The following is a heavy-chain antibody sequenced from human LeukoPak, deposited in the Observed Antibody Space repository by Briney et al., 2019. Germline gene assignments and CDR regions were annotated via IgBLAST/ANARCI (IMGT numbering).Heavy chain of an antibody. J-gene: IGHJ4*02. D-gene: IGHD2-2*01. V-gene: IGHV1-69*04. CDR3: ARGRSTSCSDY. Sequence: SVKVSCKASGGTFSSYAISWVRQAPGQGLEWMGRIIPILGIANYARKFQGRVTITADKSTSTAYMELSSLRSEDTAVYYCARGRSTSCSDYWGQGTLVTVSS. CDR2: IIPILGIA. CDR1: GGTFSSYA.